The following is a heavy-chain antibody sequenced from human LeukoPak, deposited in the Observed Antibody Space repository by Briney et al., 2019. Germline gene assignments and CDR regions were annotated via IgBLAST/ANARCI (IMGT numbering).Heavy chain of an antibody. D-gene: IGHD1-26*01. CDR3: ASPLASYSDAFDI. V-gene: IGHV4-39*07. Sequence: SETLSLTCTVSGGSISSSSYYWGWIRQPPGKGLEWIGSIYYSGSTYYNPSLKSRVTISVDTSKNQFSLKLSSVTAADTAVYYCASPLASYSDAFDIWGQGTMVTVSS. CDR1: GGSISSSSYY. CDR2: IYYSGST. J-gene: IGHJ3*02.